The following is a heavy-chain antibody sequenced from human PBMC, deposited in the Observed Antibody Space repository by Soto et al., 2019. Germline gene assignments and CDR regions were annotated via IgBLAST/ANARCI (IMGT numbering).Heavy chain of an antibody. Sequence: QVQLVQSGAEVKKPGSSVKVSCKASGGTFSSYAISWVRQAPGQGLEWMGGIIPIFGTANYAQKFQGRVTITAEKSTSTAYMELSSLRSEDTAVYYCASYSGSYRIPYYYYGMDVWGQGTTVTVSS. D-gene: IGHD1-26*01. CDR2: IIPIFGTA. J-gene: IGHJ6*02. V-gene: IGHV1-69*06. CDR1: GGTFSSYA. CDR3: ASYSGSYRIPYYYYGMDV.